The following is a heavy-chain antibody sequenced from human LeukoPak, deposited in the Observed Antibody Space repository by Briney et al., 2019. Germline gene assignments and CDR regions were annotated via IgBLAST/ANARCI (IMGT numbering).Heavy chain of an antibody. D-gene: IGHD3-3*01. CDR2: ITSASTHI. V-gene: IGHV3-21*01. J-gene: IGHJ3*01. CDR1: GFTFSAFS. Sequence: GGSLRLSCSASGFTFSAFSMNWVRQTPGKGLQCVASITSASTHIFYAESVKGRFTISRDNANNSVFLQMSGLTDEDTGLYYCARDLLWKGLSPIGKFWSWGLGTMVTVSS. CDR3: ARDLLWKGLSPIGKFWS.